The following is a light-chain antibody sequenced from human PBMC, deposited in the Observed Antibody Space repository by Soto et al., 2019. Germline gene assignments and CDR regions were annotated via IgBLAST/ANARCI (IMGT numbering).Light chain of an antibody. Sequence: DIQMTHSPSSLSASVGDRVTITCRASQGIRNELGWYQQKPGKAPKRLIYDASILQGGVPSRFSGSGSGTEFTLTISSLQPEDFATYSCLQHYSYPWTFGQGTKVDIK. J-gene: IGKJ1*01. CDR2: DAS. V-gene: IGKV1-17*01. CDR3: LQHYSYPWT. CDR1: QGIRNE.